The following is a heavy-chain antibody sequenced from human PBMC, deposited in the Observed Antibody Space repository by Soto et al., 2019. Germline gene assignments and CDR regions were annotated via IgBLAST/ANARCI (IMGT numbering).Heavy chain of an antibody. D-gene: IGHD6-13*01. J-gene: IGHJ5*02. CDR1: GGNFTSYA. CDR3: AKASGRSWYNWFDP. Sequence: QVQLVQSGAEVKKPGSSVKVSCKASGGNFTSYAISWVRQAPGQGLECMGGIVPLFGTTNYAHKFRGRVTITADESTSTVYMELSSLTSEDKAVYYCAKASGRSWYNWFDPWGQGTLVTVST. CDR2: IVPLFGTT. V-gene: IGHV1-69*01.